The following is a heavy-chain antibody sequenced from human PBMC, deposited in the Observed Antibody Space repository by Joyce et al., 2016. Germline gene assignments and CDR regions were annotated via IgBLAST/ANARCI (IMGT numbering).Heavy chain of an antibody. J-gene: IGHJ3*01. Sequence: EVQLVESGGGLVKPGGSLRLSCAASGFSFRNAWVTGVRQAPGKGLAGVGRVKSKSQGGTTDYAAPVKGRFTISRDDSRDTAYLQMNSLKSEDTGVYFCVTGLCIGTACHWDDAFDVWGQGTMVTVSS. CDR1: GFSFRNAW. CDR2: VKSKSQGGTT. CDR3: VTGLCIGTACHWDDAFDV. V-gene: IGHV3-15*01. D-gene: IGHD2-2*01.